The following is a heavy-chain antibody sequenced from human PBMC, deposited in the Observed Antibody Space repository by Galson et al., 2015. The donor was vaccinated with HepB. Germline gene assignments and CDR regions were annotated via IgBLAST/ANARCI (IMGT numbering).Heavy chain of an antibody. CDR3: ARVAGSNYDSFRQ. CDR2: IIPILDMA. J-gene: IGHJ1*01. Sequence: SVKVSCKASGGTFSSSSISWVRQAPGHGLEWMGGIIPILDMANYAQKFQGRVTIIADKSTSTVYMELSSLKSDDTAVYYCARVAGSNYDSFRQWGQGTLVTVSS. D-gene: IGHD3-22*01. V-gene: IGHV1-69*10. CDR1: GGTFSSSS.